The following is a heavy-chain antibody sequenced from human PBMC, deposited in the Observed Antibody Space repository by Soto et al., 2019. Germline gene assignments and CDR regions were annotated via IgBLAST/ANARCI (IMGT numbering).Heavy chain of an antibody. CDR1: GGSIISSNW. V-gene: IGHV4-4*02. Sequence: PSETLSLTCAVSGGSIISSNWWNWVRQPPGKGLEWIGEIYHSGSTYYKPSLKSRVAMSVDTSANQFLLKLTSATAADTAVYYCARRDWSGSTSHFYFDYWGQGVLVTVSS. CDR2: IYHSGST. D-gene: IGHD3-9*01. CDR3: ARRDWSGSTSHFYFDY. J-gene: IGHJ4*02.